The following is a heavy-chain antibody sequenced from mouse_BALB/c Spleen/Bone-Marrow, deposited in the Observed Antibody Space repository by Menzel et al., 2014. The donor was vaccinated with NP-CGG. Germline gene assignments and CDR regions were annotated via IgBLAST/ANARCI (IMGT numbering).Heavy chain of an antibody. CDR3: SRGYNDSTYYYAMDY. CDR1: GYTFXSYY. Sequence: QVQLKQSGAELAKPGASVKLSCKASGYTFXSYYMFWVKQRPGQGLEWIGEINPSNVDTNFNEKFKSKATLTVDKSSNTAYMQLSSLTSEDSAVYYCSRGYNDSTYYYAMDYWGQGTSVTVSS. D-gene: IGHD1-1*01. V-gene: IGHV1S81*02. CDR2: INPSNVDT. J-gene: IGHJ4*01.